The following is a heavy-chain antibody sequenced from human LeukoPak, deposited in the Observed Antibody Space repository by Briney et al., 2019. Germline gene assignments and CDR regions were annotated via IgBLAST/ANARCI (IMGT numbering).Heavy chain of an antibody. D-gene: IGHD3-22*01. CDR3: ARERSHSSGYYNDAFDI. CDR2: INPRGGST. J-gene: IGHJ3*02. V-gene: IGHV1-46*01. Sequence: ASVKVSCKASGYNFTNYYIHWVRQAPGQGLEWMGIINPRGGSTSYAQKFQGRVTITADESTSTAYMELSSLRSEDTAVYYCARERSHSSGYYNDAFDIWGQGTMVTVSS. CDR1: GYNFTNYY.